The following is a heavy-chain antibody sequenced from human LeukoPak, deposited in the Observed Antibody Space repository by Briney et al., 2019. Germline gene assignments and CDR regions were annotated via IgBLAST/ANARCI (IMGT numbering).Heavy chain of an antibody. J-gene: IGHJ5*01. CDR3: ARSRQASGLFNS. CDR2: IYDRGPA. D-gene: IGHD3-10*01. CDR1: GGAITSGGYS. V-gene: IGHV4-30-2*01. Sequence: SETLSLTCTVSGGAITSGGYSWNWIRQPPGKGLEWIGCIYDRGPAYYNPSLKSRFTISVDRPKNQFFLNVTSLTAADTAVYYCARSRQASGLFNSWGQGTLVVVSS.